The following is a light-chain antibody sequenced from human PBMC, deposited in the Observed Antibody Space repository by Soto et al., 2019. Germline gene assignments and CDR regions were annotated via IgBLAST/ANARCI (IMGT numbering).Light chain of an antibody. CDR1: QSVSSSY. Sequence: IVLTQSPGTLSLSPGERATLSCRASQSVSSSYLAWYQQKPGQAPRLLIYDASTRATAVPARFTASGSGTEFTLTISSLQSEDFAVYYCQQYNNWPRTFGQGTKVDIK. CDR2: DAS. CDR3: QQYNNWPRT. V-gene: IGKV3-15*01. J-gene: IGKJ1*01.